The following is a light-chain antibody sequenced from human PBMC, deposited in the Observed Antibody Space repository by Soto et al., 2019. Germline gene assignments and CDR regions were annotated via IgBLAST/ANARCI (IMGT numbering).Light chain of an antibody. V-gene: IGKV1-5*03. CDR2: RAS. CDR1: QSISSY. CDR3: QQYGTYSEA. J-gene: IGKJ1*01. Sequence: DIQLTQPPSSLSSSVGDRVTITCRASQSISSYLTWYQQKPGKAPKLLIYRASTLNSGVPSRFSGSGSGTDFTLTISRLQPDDFATYYCQQYGTYSEAFGQGTKVDIK.